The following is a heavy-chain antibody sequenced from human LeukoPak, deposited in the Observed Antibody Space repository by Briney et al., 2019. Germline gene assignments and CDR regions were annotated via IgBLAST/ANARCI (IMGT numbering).Heavy chain of an antibody. D-gene: IGHD2-8*01. CDR2: ISGSGGST. CDR3: CTKETGIWVPHNPIDG. J-gene: IGHJ4*01. Sequence: GGSLRLSCAASGFTFSSYAMSWVRQAPGKGLEWVSAISGSGGSTYYADSAKGRFTISRDNAKNTLYLQMNSLRAEDTAVYYCCTKETGIWVPHNPIDGWGQGTPVTVSS. CDR1: GFTFSSYA. V-gene: IGHV3-23*01.